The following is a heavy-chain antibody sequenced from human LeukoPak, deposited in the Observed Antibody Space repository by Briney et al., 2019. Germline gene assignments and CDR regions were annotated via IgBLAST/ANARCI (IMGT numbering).Heavy chain of an antibody. CDR2: IHYSGSS. CDR3: ARVPRSYYYYYYMDV. V-gene: IGHV4-59*01. CDR1: GGSINSYH. Sequence: SETLSLTCNVSGGSINSYHWSWIRQPPGKGLEWIGYIHYSGSSNYNPSLKSRVTISVDTSKNQFSLKLSSVTAADTAVYYCARVPRSYYYYYYMDVWGKGTTVTVSS. J-gene: IGHJ6*03.